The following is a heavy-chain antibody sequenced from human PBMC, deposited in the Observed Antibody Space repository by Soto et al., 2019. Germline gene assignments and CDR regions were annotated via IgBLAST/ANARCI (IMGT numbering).Heavy chain of an antibody. J-gene: IGHJ5*02. Sequence: SETLSLTCTVSGGSISSGDYYWSWIRQPPGKGLEWIGYIYYSGSTYYNPSLKSRVTISVDTSKNQFSLKLSSVTAADTAVYYCARDRTASYLFDPWAKGTLVTVSS. CDR1: GGSISSGDYY. CDR2: IYYSGST. D-gene: IGHD5-18*01. CDR3: ARDRTASYLFDP. V-gene: IGHV4-30-4*01.